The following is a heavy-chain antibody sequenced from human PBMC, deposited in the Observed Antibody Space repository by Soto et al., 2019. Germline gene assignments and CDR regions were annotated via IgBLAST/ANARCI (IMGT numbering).Heavy chain of an antibody. Sequence: QVQLQESGPGLVKPSGTLSLTCAVSGGSISSSNWWSWVRQPPGKGLEWIGEIYHSGSTNYNPSLKSRVTISVDKSKNQFSLKLSSVTAADTAVYYCASAPRYSSSWNYYYYYGMDVWGQGTTVTVSS. D-gene: IGHD6-13*01. CDR2: IYHSGST. J-gene: IGHJ6*02. V-gene: IGHV4-4*02. CDR1: GGSISSSNW. CDR3: ASAPRYSSSWNYYYYYGMDV.